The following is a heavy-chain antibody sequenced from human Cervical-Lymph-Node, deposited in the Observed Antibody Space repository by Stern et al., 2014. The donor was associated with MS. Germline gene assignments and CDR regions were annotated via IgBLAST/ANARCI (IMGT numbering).Heavy chain of an antibody. V-gene: IGHV3-30*18. CDR1: GFIFRNYA. D-gene: IGHD1-26*01. CDR3: AKGGSGSYLD. J-gene: IGHJ4*02. CDR2: VSFDGRDK. Sequence: VQLLESGGGVVQPGRSLRLSCVTSGFIFRNYAANWVRQPPGKGLEWVALVSFDGRDKYYTDSVKGRFTVSRDNSKNTLYLEMNSLRLEDTAVYYCAKGGSGSYLDWGQGSLVTVSS.